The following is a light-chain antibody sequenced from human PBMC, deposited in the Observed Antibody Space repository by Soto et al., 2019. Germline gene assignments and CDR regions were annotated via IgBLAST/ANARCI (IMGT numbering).Light chain of an antibody. V-gene: IGKV3-15*01. CDR2: GAS. CDR1: QSISSS. Sequence: EIVMTQSPATLSVSPGERATLSCRASQSISSSLAWYQQKPGQAPRLLIHGASTRATSNPGRFSGSGSGAEFTLTISSLQSEDFALYYCQQYYDWPPTFGQGTKVHIK. CDR3: QQYYDWPPT. J-gene: IGKJ1*01.